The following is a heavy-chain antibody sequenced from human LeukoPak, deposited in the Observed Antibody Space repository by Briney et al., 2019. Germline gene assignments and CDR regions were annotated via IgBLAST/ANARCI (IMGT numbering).Heavy chain of an antibody. J-gene: IGHJ6*03. D-gene: IGHD3-10*01. V-gene: IGHV4-34*01. CDR3: ARRFGRKFGERFYYYHYMDV. CDR2: MNHGGST. CDR1: GGSFSGYY. Sequence: SETLSLTCAVYGGSFSGYYWNWIRQPPGKGLEWIGEMNHGGSTNYNPSLKSRVTISVDTSKNQFSLKLRSVTAADTAVYYCARRFGRKFGERFYYYHYMDVWGKGTTVTISS.